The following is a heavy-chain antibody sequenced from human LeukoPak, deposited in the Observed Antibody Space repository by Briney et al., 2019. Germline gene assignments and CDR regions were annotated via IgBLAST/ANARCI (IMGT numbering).Heavy chain of an antibody. D-gene: IGHD3-10*01. CDR1: GFTFSSYS. CDR3: AREKLLWFGDVRGAFDI. CDR2: ISGSSSTI. Sequence: PGGSLRLSCAASGFTFSSYSMNWVRQAPGKGLEWVSYISGSSSTIYYADSVKGRFTISRDNAKNSLYLQMNSLRAEDTAVYYCAREKLLWFGDVRGAFDIWGQGTMVTVSS. J-gene: IGHJ3*02. V-gene: IGHV3-48*01.